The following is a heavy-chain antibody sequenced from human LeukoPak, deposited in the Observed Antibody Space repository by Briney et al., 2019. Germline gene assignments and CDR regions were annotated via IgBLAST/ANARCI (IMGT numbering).Heavy chain of an antibody. CDR3: ARDPGGVVYFDY. D-gene: IGHD2-8*01. CDR2: IWYDGSNK. J-gene: IGHJ4*02. V-gene: IGHV3-33*01. Sequence: GGSLRLSCAVSGFTFSNYDMHWIRQAPGKGLEWVAVIWYDGSNKYYADSVKGRFTISRDNSKNTLYLQMNTLRAEDTAVYYCARDPGGVVYFDYWGQGTLVTVSS. CDR1: GFTFSNYD.